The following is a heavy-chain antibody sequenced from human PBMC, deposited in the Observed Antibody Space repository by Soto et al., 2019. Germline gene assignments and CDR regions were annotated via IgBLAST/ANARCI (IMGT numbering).Heavy chain of an antibody. CDR3: AKESMPEHYGDTLFDY. D-gene: IGHD4-17*01. Sequence: EVQLLASGGGLVQRGGSLRLSCEASGFSFANYALSWVRQAPGKGLEWVATFSDGGRAYYADSVKGRFTIAKDISKNTMHLQASSLRADDTAVYYCAKESMPEHYGDTLFDYWGQGTRVTVSS. V-gene: IGHV3-23*01. CDR1: GFSFANYA. J-gene: IGHJ4*02. CDR2: FSDGGRA.